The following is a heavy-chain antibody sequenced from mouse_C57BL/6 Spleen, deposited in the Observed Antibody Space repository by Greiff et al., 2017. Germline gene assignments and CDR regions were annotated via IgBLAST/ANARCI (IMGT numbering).Heavy chain of an antibody. CDR2: IDPSDSET. CDR3: ARNYGSSHWYFDV. D-gene: IGHD1-1*01. Sequence: QVQLQQPGAELVRPGSSVKLSCKASGYTFTSYWMHWVKQRPIQGLEWIGNIDPSDSETHYNQKFKDKATLTVDKSSSTAYMQLSSLTSEDSAVYCCARNYGSSHWYFDVWGTGTTVTVSS. CDR1: GYTFTSYW. J-gene: IGHJ1*03. V-gene: IGHV1-52*01.